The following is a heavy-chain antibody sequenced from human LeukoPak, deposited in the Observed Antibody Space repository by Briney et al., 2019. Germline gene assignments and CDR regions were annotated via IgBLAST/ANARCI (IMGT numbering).Heavy chain of an antibody. CDR1: GFTFSSYV. J-gene: IGHJ4*02. Sequence: GGSLRLSCAASGFTFSSYVMSWVRQAPGKGLEWVSSISGSGDNTYSADSVKDRFSISRDNSKTTVSLQMNSLRAEDTAVYYCAKGRGTAVTSAANYWGQGTLVTVSS. CDR2: ISGSGDNT. D-gene: IGHD4-17*01. V-gene: IGHV3-23*01. CDR3: AKGRGTAVTSAANY.